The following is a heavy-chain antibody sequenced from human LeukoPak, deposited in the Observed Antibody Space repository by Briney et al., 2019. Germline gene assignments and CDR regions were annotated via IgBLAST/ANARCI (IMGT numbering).Heavy chain of an antibody. CDR3: AADLRSGQSPSAP. J-gene: IGHJ5*02. V-gene: IGHV1-58*02. Sequence: GTSVKVSCKASGFTFTSSAMQWVRQARGQRLEWIGWIVVGSGNTNYAQKFQERVTITRDMSTSTAYMELSSLRSEDTAVYYCAADLRSGQSPSAPGGRGTLVTVSS. CDR1: GFTFTSSA. CDR2: IVVGSGNT. D-gene: IGHD2-15*01.